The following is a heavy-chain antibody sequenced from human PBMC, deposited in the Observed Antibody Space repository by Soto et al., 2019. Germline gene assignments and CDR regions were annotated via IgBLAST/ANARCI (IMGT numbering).Heavy chain of an antibody. D-gene: IGHD6-19*01. Sequence: GGSLRLSCAASGFTFSDYAMYWVRQAPGKGLEWVSVISFDGNIKYYTGSVKGRFTISRDNSKNTLHLQVNSLRTEYTALYYCASAPGHSVHSSGWQIDYWGQGTLVTVSS. V-gene: IGHV3-30-3*01. CDR3: ASAPGHSVHSSGWQIDY. J-gene: IGHJ4*02. CDR2: ISFDGNIK. CDR1: GFTFSDYA.